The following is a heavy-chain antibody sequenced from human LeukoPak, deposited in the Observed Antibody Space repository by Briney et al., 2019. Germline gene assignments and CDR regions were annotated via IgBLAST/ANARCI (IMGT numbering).Heavy chain of an antibody. D-gene: IGHD7-27*01. J-gene: IGHJ4*02. CDR3: ASINHPLGLLY. CDR1: EYIFTTYW. V-gene: IGHV5-51*01. CDR2: IYPGDSNI. Sequence: GDSLKISCRSSEYIFTTYWIGWVRHLPGKGLERMAIIYPGDSNIHYSPSFQGQVTISADKSLSTAYMQWSSLRASDTAIYYCASINHPLGLLYWGQGTRITVSS.